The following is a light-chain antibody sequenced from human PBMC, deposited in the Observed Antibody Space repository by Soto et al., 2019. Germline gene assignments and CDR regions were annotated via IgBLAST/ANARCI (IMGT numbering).Light chain of an antibody. CDR2: GAS. Sequence: EIVLTQSPGTLSLSPGERATLSCRASQSVSSSYLAWYQQKPGQAPRLLIYGASSRATGIPDRFSGSGSGTDFTLTISRLEPEDFAVYYCQQRHNWPGTFGQGTRLEIK. CDR1: QSVSSSY. J-gene: IGKJ5*01. CDR3: QQRHNWPGT. V-gene: IGKV3D-20*02.